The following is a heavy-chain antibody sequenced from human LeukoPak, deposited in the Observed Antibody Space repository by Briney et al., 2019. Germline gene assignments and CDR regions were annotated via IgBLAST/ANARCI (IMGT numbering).Heavy chain of an antibody. Sequence: GASVTVSCTASGYTFTNYAMHWVRQAPGQRLEWMGWINAGNGNTKYSQKFQGRVTITRDTSASTAYLELSSLRPEDTAVYYCARVGAAAGPYYFDYWGQGTLVTVSS. CDR2: INAGNGNT. J-gene: IGHJ4*02. CDR3: ARVGAAAGPYYFDY. D-gene: IGHD6-13*01. V-gene: IGHV1-3*01. CDR1: GYTFTNYA.